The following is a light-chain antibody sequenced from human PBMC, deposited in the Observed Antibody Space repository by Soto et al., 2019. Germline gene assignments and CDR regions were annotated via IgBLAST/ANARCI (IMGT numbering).Light chain of an antibody. Sequence: IVLTQSPATLSLSPGERAALSCRASQSVSTSLAWYQHKPGQAPRLFIYDASKRAPGIPASFSGSGSGTDFTLTISSLEAEDFSVYYCQVRDVWPSFGQGTKVEIK. CDR2: DAS. CDR1: QSVSTS. CDR3: QVRDVWPS. V-gene: IGKV3-11*01. J-gene: IGKJ1*01.